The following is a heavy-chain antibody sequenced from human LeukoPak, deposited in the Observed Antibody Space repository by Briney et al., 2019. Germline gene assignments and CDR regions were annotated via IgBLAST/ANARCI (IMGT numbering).Heavy chain of an antibody. D-gene: IGHD1-26*01. CDR2: INGGGDTT. V-gene: IGHV3-20*01. J-gene: IGHJ4*02. CDR1: GFTFDDYA. Sequence: GGSLRLSCAASGFTFDDYAMHWVRQAPGKGLGWISGINGGGDTTGYVDSVKGRFTISRDNAKNSVYLQMNSLRAEDTAFYHCARGGYSGTYNDYWGQGALVTVSS. CDR3: ARGGYSGTYNDY.